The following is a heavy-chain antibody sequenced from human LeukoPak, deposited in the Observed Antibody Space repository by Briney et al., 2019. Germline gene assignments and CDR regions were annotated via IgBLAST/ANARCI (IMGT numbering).Heavy chain of an antibody. Sequence: SQTLSLTCTVSGGSISSGSYYWSWIRQPAGKGLEWIRRIYTSGSTNYNPSLKSRVTISVDTSKNQFSLKLSSVTAADTAVYYCAREEPEDAFDIWGQGTMVTVSS. CDR3: AREEPEDAFDI. CDR1: GGSISSGSYY. V-gene: IGHV4-61*02. D-gene: IGHD1-14*01. CDR2: IYTSGST. J-gene: IGHJ3*02.